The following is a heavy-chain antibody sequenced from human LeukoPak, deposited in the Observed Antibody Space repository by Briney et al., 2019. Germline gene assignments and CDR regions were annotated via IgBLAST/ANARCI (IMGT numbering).Heavy chain of an antibody. J-gene: IGHJ4*02. D-gene: IGHD3-22*01. CDR2: IFHSGRT. Sequence: PSQTLSLTCTVSGDSITTYYWSWIRQPPGKGLEWIGYIFHSGRTNYNAPLKSRVTISVDTSKNQLSLKVTSVTAADTAVYYCARRYYHSSGYYYFDYWGQGTLVTVSS. CDR3: ARRYYHSSGYYYFDY. V-gene: IGHV4-59*01. CDR1: GDSITTYY.